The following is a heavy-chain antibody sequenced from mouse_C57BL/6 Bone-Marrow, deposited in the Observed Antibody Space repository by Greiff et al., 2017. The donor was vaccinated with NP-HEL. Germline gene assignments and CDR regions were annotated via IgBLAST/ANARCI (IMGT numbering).Heavy chain of an antibody. J-gene: IGHJ2*01. D-gene: IGHD2-3*01. CDR1: GYTFTSYW. Sequence: VQLQQPGAELVKPGASVKLSCKASGYTFTSYWMQWVKQRPGQGLEWIGEIDPSDSYTNYNQKFKGKATLTVDTSSSTAYMQLSSLTSEDSAVYYCARSLYDGYFDYWGQGTTLTVSS. CDR2: IDPSDSYT. V-gene: IGHV1-50*01. CDR3: ARSLYDGYFDY.